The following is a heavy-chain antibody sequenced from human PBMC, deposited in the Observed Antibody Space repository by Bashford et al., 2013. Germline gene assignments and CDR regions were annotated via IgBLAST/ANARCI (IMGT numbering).Heavy chain of an antibody. Sequence: SETLSLTCSVSGDSIITTNYYWGWIRQSTGKGLEWIGSVYHSGSTYYNPSLETRITISADTSKNQFSLKLRSVTAEDTAVYYCARNEYSRHYIMDVWGPGTTVTVSS. CDR3: ARNEYSRHYIMDV. V-gene: IGHV4-39*01. CDR1: GDSIITTNYY. CDR2: VYHSGST. J-gene: IGHJ6*02. D-gene: IGHD2/OR15-2a*01.